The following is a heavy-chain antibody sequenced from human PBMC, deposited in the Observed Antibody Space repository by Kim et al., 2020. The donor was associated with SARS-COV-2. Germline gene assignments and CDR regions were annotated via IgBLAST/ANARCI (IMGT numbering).Heavy chain of an antibody. Sequence: FQGRVTITADESTSTAYMELSSLRSEDTAVYYCARTSYYGSGSYHGSFDYWGQGTLVTVSS. J-gene: IGHJ4*02. CDR3: ARTSYYGSGSYHGSFDY. V-gene: IGHV1-69*01. D-gene: IGHD3-10*01.